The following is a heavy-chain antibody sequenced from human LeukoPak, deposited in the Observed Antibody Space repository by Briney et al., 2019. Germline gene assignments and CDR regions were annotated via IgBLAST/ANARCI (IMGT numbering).Heavy chain of an antibody. J-gene: IGHJ4*02. CDR1: GYTFTGYY. CDR2: IIPIFGTA. Sequence: GASVKVSCKASGYTFTGYYMHWVRQAPGQGLEWMGWIIPIFGTANYAQKFQGRVTITADKSTSTAYLELSSLRSEDTAVYYCAREGLNYDFWSGYYKGYYFDYWGQGTQVTVSS. V-gene: IGHV1-69*06. CDR3: AREGLNYDFWSGYYKGYYFDY. D-gene: IGHD3-3*01.